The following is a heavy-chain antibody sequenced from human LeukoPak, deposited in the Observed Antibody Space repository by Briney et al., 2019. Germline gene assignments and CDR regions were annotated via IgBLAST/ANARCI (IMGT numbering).Heavy chain of an antibody. Sequence: SETLSLTCTVSGGSISSGDYYWSWIRQPPGKGLEWIGYIYYSGSTNYNPSLKSRVTISVDTSKNQFSLKLSSVTAADTAVYYCARGRGYSYGDNWFDPWGQGTLVTVSS. J-gene: IGHJ5*02. V-gene: IGHV4-61*08. CDR3: ARGRGYSYGDNWFDP. CDR1: GGSISSGDYY. D-gene: IGHD5-18*01. CDR2: IYYSGST.